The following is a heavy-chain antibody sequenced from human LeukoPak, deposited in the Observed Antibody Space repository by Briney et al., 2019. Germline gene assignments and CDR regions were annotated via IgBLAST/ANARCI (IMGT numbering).Heavy chain of an antibody. J-gene: IGHJ4*02. CDR2: ISSSSSTI. Sequence: PGRSLRLSCAASGFTFDDYAMHWVRQAPGKGLEWVSYISSSSSTIYYADSVKGRFTISRDNAKDSLYLQMNSLRAEDTAVYYCARFESYLDYWGQGTLVTVSS. V-gene: IGHV3-48*01. CDR3: ARFESYLDY. D-gene: IGHD3-9*01. CDR1: GFTFDDYA.